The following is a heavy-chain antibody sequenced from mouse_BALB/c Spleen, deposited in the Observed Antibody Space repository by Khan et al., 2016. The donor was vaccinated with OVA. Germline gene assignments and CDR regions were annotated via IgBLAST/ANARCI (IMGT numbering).Heavy chain of an antibody. V-gene: IGHV9-2-1*01. CDR1: GYTFTDYS. D-gene: IGHD2-4*01. CDR3: TTNDYARGGLYAMDY. J-gene: IGHJ4*01. CDR2: INTETGEP. Sequence: QIQLVQSGPELKKPGETVKISCKATGYTFTDYSMQWVKQAPGKGLKWVGWINTETGEPTYADDFKGRFAFSLETSASTAYLQINNLKNEDTATYFCTTNDYARGGLYAMDYWGQGTSVTVSS.